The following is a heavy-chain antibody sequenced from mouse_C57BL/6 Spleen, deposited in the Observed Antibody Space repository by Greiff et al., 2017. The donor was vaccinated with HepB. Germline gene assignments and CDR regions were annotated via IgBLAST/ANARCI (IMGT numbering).Heavy chain of an antibody. Sequence: VQLQESGAELVKPGASVKISCKASGYAFSRYWMILVKPRPGKGLEWIGQIYPGDGDTNYNGKFKGKATLTADKSSSTAYMQLSSLTSEDSAVYFGARESMIKGIYYYAMDYWGQGTSVTVSS. J-gene: IGHJ4*01. CDR1: GYAFSRYW. V-gene: IGHV1-80*01. D-gene: IGHD2-4*01. CDR2: IYPGDGDT. CDR3: ARESMIKGIYYYAMDY.